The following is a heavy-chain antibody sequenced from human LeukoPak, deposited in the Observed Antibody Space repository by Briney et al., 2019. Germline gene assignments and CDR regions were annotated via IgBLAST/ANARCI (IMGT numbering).Heavy chain of an antibody. J-gene: IGHJ4*02. CDR3: AKSGGWTPSRFDY. Sequence: GGPLRLSCAASGFTFSSYAMSWVRQAPGKGLEWVSAISYSGGSTYYADSVKGRFTISRDSSKNTLYLQMNSLRAEDTAVYYCAKSGGWTPSRFDYWGQGTLVTVSS. V-gene: IGHV3-23*01. CDR1: GFTFSSYA. D-gene: IGHD6-19*01. CDR2: ISYSGGST.